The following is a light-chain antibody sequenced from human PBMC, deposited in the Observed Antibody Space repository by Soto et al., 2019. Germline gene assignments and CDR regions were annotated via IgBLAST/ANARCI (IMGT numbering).Light chain of an antibody. V-gene: IGKV1-9*01. Sequence: DIRLTQSPSFRSAAEGDRVTITCRASQYIHVFLAWYQHKPGKAPRLLIDSASTLQSGVPSRFSGSRSGTEFTLTISSLQPEDIATYYCQKRNNYPLPFGPGTKVAIK. CDR2: SAS. J-gene: IGKJ3*01. CDR3: QKRNNYPLP. CDR1: QYIHVF.